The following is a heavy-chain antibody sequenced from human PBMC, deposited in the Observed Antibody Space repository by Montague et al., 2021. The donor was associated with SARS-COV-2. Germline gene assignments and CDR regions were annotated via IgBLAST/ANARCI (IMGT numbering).Heavy chain of an antibody. Sequence: SETLSLTCTVSGGSMSGNNYYWDWIRQPPGKGLEWIGSIYYTGSTYYNPSLKSRVTMSVDTSKNHFSLKLNSVTAADTAVYYCARRGRKLLAVATTIGGLDTWGQGTMVTVSS. J-gene: IGHJ3*02. V-gene: IGHV4-39*02. CDR1: GGSMSGNNYY. CDR3: ARRGRKLLAVATTIGGLDT. D-gene: IGHD5-12*01. CDR2: IYYTGST.